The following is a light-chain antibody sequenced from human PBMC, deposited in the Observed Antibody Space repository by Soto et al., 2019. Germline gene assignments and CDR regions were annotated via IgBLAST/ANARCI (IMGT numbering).Light chain of an antibody. CDR3: QQYNSYSYT. CDR1: QSISSG. CDR2: DAS. Sequence: DIQMTQSPSTLSASVGDRVTITCRASQSISSGLAWYQQKPGKAPKLLIYDASSLESGVPSRFSGSGSGTEFTLTISSLQPDDFATYYCQQYNSYSYTFDQGTKLEIK. V-gene: IGKV1-5*01. J-gene: IGKJ2*01.